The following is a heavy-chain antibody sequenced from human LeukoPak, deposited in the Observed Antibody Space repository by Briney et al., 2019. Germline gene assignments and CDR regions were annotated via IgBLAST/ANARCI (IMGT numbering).Heavy chain of an antibody. J-gene: IGHJ4*02. CDR3: ARVARKRGYSYGSLDY. CDR1: GGSFSGYY. D-gene: IGHD5-18*01. V-gene: IGHV4-34*01. CDR2: INHSGST. Sequence: SETLSLTCAAYGGSFSGYYWSWIRQPPGKGLEWIGEINHSGSTNYNPSLKSRVTISVDTSKNQFSLKLSSVTAADTAAYYCARVARKRGYSYGSLDYWGQGTLVTVSS.